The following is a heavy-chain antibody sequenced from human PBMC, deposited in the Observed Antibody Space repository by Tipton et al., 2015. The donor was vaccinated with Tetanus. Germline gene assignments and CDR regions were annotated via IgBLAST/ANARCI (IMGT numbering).Heavy chain of an antibody. CDR3: AKLDYGDYGCYYYYEMDV. Sequence: SLRLSCAASGFIFSNYAMHWVRQAPGKGLEWVALISYDGSNIYYADSVKGRFTISRDDSKGTVYLQMSSLRAEDTAVYYCAKLDYGDYGCYYYYEMDVWGQGTTVTVSS. CDR2: ISYDGSNI. D-gene: IGHD4-17*01. CDR1: GFIFSNYA. V-gene: IGHV3-30*18. J-gene: IGHJ6*02.